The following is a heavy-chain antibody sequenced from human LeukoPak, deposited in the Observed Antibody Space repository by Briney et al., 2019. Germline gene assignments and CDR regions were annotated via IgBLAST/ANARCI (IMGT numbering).Heavy chain of an antibody. D-gene: IGHD7-27*01. Sequence: PSETLSLTCTVSGGSISSYYWSWIRQSPGKGLEWIGYIYYSGSTNYNPSLKSRVTISVDTSKNQFSLKLSSVTAADTAMYYCARGVWGDYYYYSMDVWGQGTTVTVSS. CDR1: GGSISSYY. V-gene: IGHV4-59*01. CDR2: IYYSGST. J-gene: IGHJ6*02. CDR3: ARGVWGDYYYYSMDV.